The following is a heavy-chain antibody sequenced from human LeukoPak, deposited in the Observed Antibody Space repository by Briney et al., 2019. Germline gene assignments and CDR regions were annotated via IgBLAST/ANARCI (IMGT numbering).Heavy chain of an antibody. CDR1: GFTFSRNA. J-gene: IGHJ4*02. V-gene: IGHV3-23*01. D-gene: IGHD2-2*01. Sequence: GGSLRLSCAASGFTFSRNAMSWVRQAPGKGPEWVSGITGSGGSTDSADSVKGRFTISRDNSKNTLYLQMNSLRVEETAVYYCAKKYGQIPSFDYWGQGTLVTVSS. CDR2: ITGSGGST. CDR3: AKKYGQIPSFDY.